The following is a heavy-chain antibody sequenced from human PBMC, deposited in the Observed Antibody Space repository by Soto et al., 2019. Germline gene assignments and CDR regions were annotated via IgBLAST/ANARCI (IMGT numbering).Heavy chain of an antibody. CDR1: GFTFSDYY. D-gene: IGHD2-15*01. Sequence: PGGSLRLSCAASGFTFSDYYMSWIRQAPGKGLEWVSYISSSGSTIYYADSVKGRFTISRDNAKNSLYLQMNSLRAEDTAVYYCASLVVVAATPLSAFDIWGQGTMVTVSS. J-gene: IGHJ3*02. CDR3: ASLVVVAATPLSAFDI. V-gene: IGHV3-11*01. CDR2: ISSSGSTI.